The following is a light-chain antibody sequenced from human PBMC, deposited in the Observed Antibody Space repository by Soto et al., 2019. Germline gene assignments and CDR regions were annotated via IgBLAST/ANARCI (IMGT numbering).Light chain of an antibody. CDR1: SSDVGTYNY. J-gene: IGLJ1*01. V-gene: IGLV2-11*01. CDR3: CSYAGSPRYV. CDR2: DVS. Sequence: QSVLTQPRSVSGSPGQSVTISCTGTSSDVGTYNYVSWYQQHPGKAPKVMIYDVSERPSGVPDRFSGSKSGNTASLTISGLPAEDEADYYCCSYAGSPRYVLGTGTKLTVL.